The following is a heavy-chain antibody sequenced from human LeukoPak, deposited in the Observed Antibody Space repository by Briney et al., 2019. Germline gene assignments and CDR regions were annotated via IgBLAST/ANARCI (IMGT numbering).Heavy chain of an antibody. CDR2: ISGNGVYT. D-gene: IGHD2-2*01. CDR3: AKGASSKLFDY. J-gene: IGHJ4*02. V-gene: IGHV3-23*01. CDR1: GFTFSNYA. Sequence: PGGSLRLSCAASGFTFSNYAMSWVRQAPGKGLEWVSSISGNGVYTYYADSVKGRFTISRDNSKNTLYLQMNSLGAEDTAVYHCAKGASSKLFDYWSQGTLVTVSS.